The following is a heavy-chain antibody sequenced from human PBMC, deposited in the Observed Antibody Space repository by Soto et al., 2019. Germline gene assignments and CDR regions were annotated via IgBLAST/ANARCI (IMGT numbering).Heavy chain of an antibody. V-gene: IGHV3-30-3*01. CDR3: ARTEGVVGVRSRSFDP. Sequence: QAQLVESGGGVVQPGRSLRLSCAASGLTFSSYAMNWVRQAPGKGLEWVAVISYDGSNKYYADPVKGRFTISRDNSKNTLYLQMNSLRVEDTAAYYCARTEGVVGVRSRSFDPWGQGTLVTVSS. J-gene: IGHJ5*02. D-gene: IGHD1-26*01. CDR2: ISYDGSNK. CDR1: GLTFSSYA.